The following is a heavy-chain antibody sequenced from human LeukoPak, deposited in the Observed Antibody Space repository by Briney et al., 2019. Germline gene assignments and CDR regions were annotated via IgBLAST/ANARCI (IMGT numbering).Heavy chain of an antibody. CDR3: ATVGLSGYSAY. V-gene: IGHV4-61*02. D-gene: IGHD3-22*01. CDR1: GDSISSGSYY. CDR2: INTSGST. J-gene: IGHJ4*02. Sequence: TLSLTCTVSGDSISSGSYYWNWIRQPAGKGLEWIGRINTSGSTNYNPSLRSRVTISLDTSKIQLSLKLSSVTAADTAVYYCATVGLSGYSAYWGQGTLVTVSS.